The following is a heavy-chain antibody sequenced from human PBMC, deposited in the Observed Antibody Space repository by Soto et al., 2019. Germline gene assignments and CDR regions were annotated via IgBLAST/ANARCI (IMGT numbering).Heavy chain of an antibody. CDR3: ARDREAGYNFYYGMDV. V-gene: IGHV4-4*07. CDR1: GADINSYS. J-gene: IGHJ6*02. D-gene: IGHD6-19*01. CDR2: IYTSASI. Sequence: SETLSLTCSVSGADINSYSWTWIRQPAGKGLEWIGRIYTSASINYNPSLKGRVTLSVDTSTNQVSLRLASVTAADTAIYYCARDREAGYNFYYGMDVWGQGTTVTVSS.